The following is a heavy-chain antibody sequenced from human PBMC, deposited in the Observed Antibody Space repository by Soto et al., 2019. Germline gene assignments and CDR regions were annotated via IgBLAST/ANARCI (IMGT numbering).Heavy chain of an antibody. CDR1: GGSISSGDYY. D-gene: IGHD3-10*01. Sequence: SETLSLTCTVSGGSISSGDYYWSWIRQPPGKGLEWIGYIYYSGSTYYNPSLKSRVTISVDTSKNQFSLKLSSVTAADTAVYYCARYGSGSYYPFDPWGQGTLVTVSS. CDR3: ARYGSGSYYPFDP. J-gene: IGHJ5*02. V-gene: IGHV4-30-4*01. CDR2: IYYSGST.